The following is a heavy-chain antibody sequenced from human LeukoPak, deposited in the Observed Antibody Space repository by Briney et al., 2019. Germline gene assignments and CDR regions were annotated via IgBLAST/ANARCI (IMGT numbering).Heavy chain of an antibody. J-gene: IGHJ4*02. Sequence: TSETLSLTCTLSGGSISSGDYYWSWIRQPPGKGLEWIGYIYYSGSTYYNPSLKSRVTISVDTSKNQFSLKLSSVTAADTAVYYCARESDSSGEFDYWGQGTLVTVSS. CDR2: IYYSGST. D-gene: IGHD3-22*01. V-gene: IGHV4-30-4*08. CDR3: ARESDSSGEFDY. CDR1: GGSISSGDYY.